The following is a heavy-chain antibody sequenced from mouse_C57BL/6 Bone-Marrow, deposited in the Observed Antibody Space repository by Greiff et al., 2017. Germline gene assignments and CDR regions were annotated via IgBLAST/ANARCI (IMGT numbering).Heavy chain of an antibody. CDR1: GFTFTDYY. D-gene: IGHD1-1*01. V-gene: IGHV7-3*01. CDR2: IRNKANGYTT. Sequence: EVMLVESGGGLVQPGGSLSLSCAASGFTFTDYYMSWVRQPPGKALEWLGFIRNKANGYTTEYSASVKVRFTISRGNSQSILYLQMNTLKAEDSATNYCARDNYGSSTYWYFDVWVTGTTVTVSS. J-gene: IGHJ1*03. CDR3: ARDNYGSSTYWYFDV.